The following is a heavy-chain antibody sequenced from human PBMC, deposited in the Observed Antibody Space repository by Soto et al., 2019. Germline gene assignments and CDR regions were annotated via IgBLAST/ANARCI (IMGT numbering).Heavy chain of an antibody. J-gene: IGHJ4*02. CDR1: GFAFNNYG. CDR3: AREDSIIIPAVSDF. V-gene: IGHV3-21*01. Sequence: SLRLSCTVSGFAFNNYGINWVRQAPGKGLGWVSSISKSDYTYYSDSVKGRFTISRDNAKNSVSLQMNTLRVEDTAVYYCAREDSIIIPAVSDFWGQGTLVTVSS. CDR2: ISKSDYT. D-gene: IGHD2-2*01.